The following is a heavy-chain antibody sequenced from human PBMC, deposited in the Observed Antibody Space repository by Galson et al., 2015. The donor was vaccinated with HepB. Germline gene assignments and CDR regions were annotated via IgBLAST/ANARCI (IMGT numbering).Heavy chain of an antibody. D-gene: IGHD5-24*01. CDR3: AREIGDGYNSWVYYFDY. J-gene: IGHJ4*02. CDR2: IYYSGST. CDR1: GGSISSYY. V-gene: IGHV4-59*01. Sequence: SETLSLTCTVSGGSISSYYWSWIRQPPGKGLEWIGYIYYSGSTNYNPSLKSRVTISVDTSKNQFSLKLSSVTAADTAVYYCAREIGDGYNSWVYYFDYWGQGTLVTVSS.